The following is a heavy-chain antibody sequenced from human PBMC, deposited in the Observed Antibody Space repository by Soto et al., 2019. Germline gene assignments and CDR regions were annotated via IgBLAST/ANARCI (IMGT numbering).Heavy chain of an antibody. CDR1: GGTFSSYA. D-gene: IGHD3-10*01. CDR3: ARGGYYGSGSYYNSHDY. V-gene: IGHV1-69*06. Sequence: QVQLVQSGAEVKKPGSSVKVSCKASGGTFSSYAISWVRQAPGQGLEWMGGIIPIFGTANYAQKFQGRVTITADKSTSTAYMELSSLRSEGTAVYYCARGGYYGSGSYYNSHDYWGQGTLVTVSS. CDR2: IIPIFGTA. J-gene: IGHJ4*02.